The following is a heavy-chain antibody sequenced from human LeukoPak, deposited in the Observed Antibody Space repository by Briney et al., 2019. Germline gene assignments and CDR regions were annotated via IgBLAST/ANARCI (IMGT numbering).Heavy chain of an antibody. D-gene: IGHD3-22*01. J-gene: IGHJ4*02. CDR2: IYSGGST. V-gene: IGHV3-66*01. CDR1: GFTVSSNY. Sequence: PGGSLRLSCAASGFTVSSNYMNWVRQAPGKGLEWVSLIYSGGSTYYADSVKGRFTISRDNSKNTLYLQMNSLRAEDTAVYCARGGDSSYYGDYWGQGTLVTVSS. CDR3: ARGGDSSYYGDY.